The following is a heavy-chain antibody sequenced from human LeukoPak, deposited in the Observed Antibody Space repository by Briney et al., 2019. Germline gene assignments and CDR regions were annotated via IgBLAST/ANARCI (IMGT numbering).Heavy chain of an antibody. CDR2: IYPSGST. CDR3: ARGHDIVVVPAATRGPYYFDY. V-gene: IGHV4-4*07. CDR1: GGSISSYY. Sequence: SETLSLTCTVSGGSISSYYWNWIRQPAGKGLEWIGRIYPSGSTNYNPSLKSRVTMSVDTSKNHFSLKLSAVTAADTAVYYCARGHDIVVVPAATRGPYYFDYWGQGTLVTVSS. J-gene: IGHJ4*02. D-gene: IGHD2-2*01.